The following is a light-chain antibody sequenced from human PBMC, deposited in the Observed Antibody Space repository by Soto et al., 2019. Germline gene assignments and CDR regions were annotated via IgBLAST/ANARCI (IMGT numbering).Light chain of an antibody. CDR2: EVS. CDR3: SSYTSSSAFEV. CDR1: SSDIGGYKY. J-gene: IGLJ3*02. V-gene: IGLV2-14*01. Sequence: QSALTQPASVSGSPGQSITISCTGTSSDIGGYKYVSWYQQYPGKAPKLMIYEVSNRPSGVSNRFSGSKSGNTASLTISGLQAEDEAHYYCSSYTSSSAFEVFGGGTTVTVL.